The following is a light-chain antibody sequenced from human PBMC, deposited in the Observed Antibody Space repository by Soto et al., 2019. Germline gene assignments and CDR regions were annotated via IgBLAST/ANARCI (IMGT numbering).Light chain of an antibody. CDR1: QSISSY. V-gene: IGKV1-39*01. Sequence: DIPMTQSPSSLSASVGDRVTITCRASQSISSYLNWYQQKPGKAHKLLIYAASSLQSGVPSRFSGSGSGTDFTLTISSLQPEEFATYYCEKSYSTPRTFGQGTKVEIK. J-gene: IGKJ1*01. CDR2: AAS. CDR3: EKSYSTPRT.